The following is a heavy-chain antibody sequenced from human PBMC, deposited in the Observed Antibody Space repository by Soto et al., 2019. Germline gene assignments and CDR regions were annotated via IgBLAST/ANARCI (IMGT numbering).Heavy chain of an antibody. CDR2: VYYSGSS. D-gene: IGHD2-2*01. CDR3: AKLSCTSSTCYFPGWFDP. CDR1: GDSISGGTSF. Sequence: SETLSLTCTVSGDSISGGTSFWSWIRQPPGKGLEWIANVYYSGSSYYNPSLKSRLTISVDTTKNQFSLQLKSMTAADTAVYYCAKLSCTSSTCYFPGWFDPWGQGTLVTVSS. J-gene: IGHJ5*02. V-gene: IGHV4-31*03.